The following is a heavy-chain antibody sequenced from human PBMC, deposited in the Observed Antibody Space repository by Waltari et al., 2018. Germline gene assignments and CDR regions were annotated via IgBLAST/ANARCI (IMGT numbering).Heavy chain of an antibody. CDR3: TRGVYYYYYIDV. Sequence: EVQLVESGGGLVQPGGSLRLSCAASGFTFSSYDMHWVRQATGKGLEWVSAIGTAGDTYYPGSVKGRFTISRENAKNSLYLQMNSLRAGDTAVYYCTRGVYYYYYIDVWGKGTTVTVSS. CDR2: IGTAGDT. D-gene: IGHD2-2*01. J-gene: IGHJ6*03. V-gene: IGHV3-13*01. CDR1: GFTFSSYD.